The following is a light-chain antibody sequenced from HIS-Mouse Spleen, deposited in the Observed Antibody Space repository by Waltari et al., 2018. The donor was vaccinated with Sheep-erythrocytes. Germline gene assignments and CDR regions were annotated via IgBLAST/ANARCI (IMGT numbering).Light chain of an antibody. CDR1: RRDVGGYNY. CDR2: DVS. V-gene: IGLV2-11*01. CDR3: CSYAGSYNHV. J-gene: IGLJ1*01. Sequence: QSALTQPRSVSGSPGQSVPISCTGTRRDVGGYNYVPWYQQHPGKAPKLMIYDVSKRPSGVPDRFSGSKSGNTASLTISGLQAEDEADYYCCSYAGSYNHVFATGTKVTVL.